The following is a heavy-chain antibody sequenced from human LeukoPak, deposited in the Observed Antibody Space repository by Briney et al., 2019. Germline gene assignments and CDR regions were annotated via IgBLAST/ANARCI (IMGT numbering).Heavy chain of an antibody. CDR3: ATGITMVRGQVDY. V-gene: IGHV3-7*01. J-gene: IGHJ4*02. Sequence: GGSLRLSCAASVFTFSSYWLSWVRQAPGKGLEWVAHIKQDGSEKYYVDSVKGRFTIFRDNAKNSLYLQMNSLRAEDPAVYYCATGITMVRGQVDYWGQGTLVTVSS. D-gene: IGHD3-10*01. CDR1: VFTFSSYW. CDR2: IKQDGSEK.